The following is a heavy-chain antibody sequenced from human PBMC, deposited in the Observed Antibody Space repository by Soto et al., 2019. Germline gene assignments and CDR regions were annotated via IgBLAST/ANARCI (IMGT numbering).Heavy chain of an antibody. J-gene: IGHJ4*02. CDR3: SKGRSVLITADATTLDY. CDR2: IGGRGSHT. Sequence: KGLECVSIIGGRGSHTSYADSVKGRFTISRDNSKNTVYLEMHSLTAEDTALYFCSKGRSVLITADATTLDYWVLGLLVTVSS. D-gene: IGHD1-20*01. V-gene: IGHV3-23*01.